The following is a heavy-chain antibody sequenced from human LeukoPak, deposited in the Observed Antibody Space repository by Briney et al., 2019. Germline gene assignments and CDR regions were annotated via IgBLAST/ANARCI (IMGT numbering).Heavy chain of an antibody. CDR3: ARSNRRGVYCSGGSCYPYYFDY. Sequence: SVKVSCKASGGTFSSYAISWVRQAPGQGLEWMGGIIPIFGTANYAQKFQGRVTITADESTSTAYMELSSLRSEDTAVYYCARSNRRGVYCSGGSCYPYYFDYWGQGTLVTVSS. CDR2: IIPIFGTA. J-gene: IGHJ4*02. CDR1: GGTFSSYA. D-gene: IGHD2-15*01. V-gene: IGHV1-69*01.